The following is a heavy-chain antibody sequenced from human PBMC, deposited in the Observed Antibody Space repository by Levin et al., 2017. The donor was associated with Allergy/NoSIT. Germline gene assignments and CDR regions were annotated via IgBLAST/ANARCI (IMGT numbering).Heavy chain of an antibody. D-gene: IGHD6-13*01. Sequence: GESLKISCAASGFTFSSYGMHWVRQAPGKGLEWVAVIWYDGSNKYYADSVKGRFTISRDNSKNTLYLQMNSLRAEDTAVYYCASGGYSSSRNFFDYWGQGTLVTVSS. J-gene: IGHJ4*02. CDR1: GFTFSSYG. V-gene: IGHV3-33*01. CDR2: IWYDGSNK. CDR3: ASGGYSSSRNFFDY.